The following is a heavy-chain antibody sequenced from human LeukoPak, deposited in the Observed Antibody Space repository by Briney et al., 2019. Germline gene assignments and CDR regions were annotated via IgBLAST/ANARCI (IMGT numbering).Heavy chain of an antibody. CDR2: IYNSGST. CDR3: VRAYDY. Sequence: PSETLSLTCTVSGGSISSSSYYWGWIRRPPGKGLEWIGEIYNSGSTIYNPSLKSRVTISVDTSKNQLSLNLNSVTAADAAVYYCVRAYDYWGQGTLVTVSS. CDR1: GGSISSSSYY. V-gene: IGHV4-39*07. J-gene: IGHJ4*02.